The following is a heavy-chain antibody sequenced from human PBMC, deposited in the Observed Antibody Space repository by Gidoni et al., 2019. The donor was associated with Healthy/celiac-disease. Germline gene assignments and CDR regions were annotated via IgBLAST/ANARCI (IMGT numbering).Heavy chain of an antibody. J-gene: IGHJ4*02. D-gene: IGHD6-13*01. CDR3: AREGEQQLGNYFDY. V-gene: IGHV3-66*01. CDR1: GLTVSRNY. CDR2: IYSVCST. Sequence: EVQQVEYGGGLVQPGGYLRRSGAASGLTVSRNYMSWVRQAPGKGLEGVLVIYSVCSTYYADSVKGRFTISRDNSKNTLYLQMNSLRAEDTAVYYCAREGEQQLGNYFDYWGQGTLVTVSS.